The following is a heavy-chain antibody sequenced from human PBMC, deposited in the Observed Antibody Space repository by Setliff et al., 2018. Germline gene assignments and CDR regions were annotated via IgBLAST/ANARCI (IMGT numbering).Heavy chain of an antibody. J-gene: IGHJ4*02. CDR2: INPNSGGT. CDR1: GYTFTGYY. Sequence: ASVKVSCKASGYTFTGYYMHWVRQAPGQGLEWMGRINPNSGGTNYAQKFQGRVTMTRDTSISTAYMELSRLRSDDTAVYYCARGAAYCTNGVCDRNYFDYWGQGTLVTVSS. V-gene: IGHV1-2*06. CDR3: ARGAAYCTNGVCDRNYFDY. D-gene: IGHD2-8*01.